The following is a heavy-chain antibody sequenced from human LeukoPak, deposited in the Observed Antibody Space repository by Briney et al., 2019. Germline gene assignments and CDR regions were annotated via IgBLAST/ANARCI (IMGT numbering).Heavy chain of an antibody. D-gene: IGHD3-10*01. J-gene: IGHJ3*02. CDR2: ISWNSGSI. CDR1: GFTFDDYA. Sequence: ESGGSLRLSCAASGFTFDDYAMHWVRQAPGKGLEWVSGISWNSGSIGYADSVKGRFTISRDNAKNSLYLQMNSLRAEDTALYYCAKDLFEDWDRGAFDIWGQGTMVTVSS. CDR3: AKDLFEDWDRGAFDI. V-gene: IGHV3-9*01.